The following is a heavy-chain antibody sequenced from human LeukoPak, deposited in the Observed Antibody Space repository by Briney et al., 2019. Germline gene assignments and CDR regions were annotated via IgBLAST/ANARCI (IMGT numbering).Heavy chain of an antibody. CDR3: ARDRDNYGSGSYVWFDP. V-gene: IGHV1-46*01. CDR1: GYTFTDYY. J-gene: IGHJ5*02. CDR2: INPSGGST. D-gene: IGHD3-10*01. Sequence: ASVKVSCKASGYTFTDYYMHWVRQAPRQGLEWMGIINPSGGSTSYAQKFQGRVTMTRDMSTSTVYMELSSLRPEDTAVYYCARDRDNYGSGSYVWFDPWGQGTLVTVSS.